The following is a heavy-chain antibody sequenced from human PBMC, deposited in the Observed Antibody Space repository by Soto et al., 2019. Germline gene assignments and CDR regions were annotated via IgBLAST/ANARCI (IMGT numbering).Heavy chain of an antibody. CDR2: IYPGDSDT. D-gene: IGHD1-26*01. CDR3: ARLGGIVDTGTWIQ. V-gene: IGHV5-51*01. Sequence: GESLKISCKASGYRFSAYWIGWVRQRPGKGPEWMAIIYPGDSDTRENPSFQGQVTISADKSSNTVHLQWRSLKASDTAIYYCARLGGIVDTGTWIQWGQGTPVTVSS. J-gene: IGHJ4*02. CDR1: GYRFSAYW.